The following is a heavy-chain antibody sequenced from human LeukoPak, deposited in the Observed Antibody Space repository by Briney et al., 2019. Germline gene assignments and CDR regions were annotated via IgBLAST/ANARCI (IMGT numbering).Heavy chain of an antibody. CDR1: GDSISSGGYS. CDR2: IHDSGST. D-gene: IGHD6-6*01. CDR3: ARRHVEYSSSSDPYYFDY. J-gene: IGHJ4*02. Sequence: PSETLSLTCAVSGDSISSGGYSWSWIRQTPGKGLEWIAYIHDSGSTYNNPSLKTRLSISIDTSKNQFSLKLNSVSAADTAVYYCARRHVEYSSSSDPYYFDYWGQGTLVTVSS. V-gene: IGHV4-30-4*07.